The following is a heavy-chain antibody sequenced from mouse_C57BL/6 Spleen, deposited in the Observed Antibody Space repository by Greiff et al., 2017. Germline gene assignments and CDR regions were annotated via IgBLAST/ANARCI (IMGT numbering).Heavy chain of an antibody. Sequence: QVQFQQPGAELVKPGASVTLSCKASGYTFTSYWMHWVKQRPGQGLEWIGMIHPNSGSTNYNEKFKSKATLTVDKSSSTAYMQFSSLTSEDSAVYYCARGDHYFDYWGQGTTLTVSS. CDR2: IHPNSGST. CDR3: ARGDHYFDY. V-gene: IGHV1-64*01. J-gene: IGHJ2*01. CDR1: GYTFTSYW.